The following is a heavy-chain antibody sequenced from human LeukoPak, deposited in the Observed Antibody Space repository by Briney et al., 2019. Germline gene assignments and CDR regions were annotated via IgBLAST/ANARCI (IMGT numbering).Heavy chain of an antibody. CDR2: IRYDGIHK. D-gene: IGHD1-1*01. J-gene: IGHJ4*02. CDR1: GFTFNTYG. Sequence: GGSLRLSCAASGFTFNTYGMNWVRQAPGKGLECVAFIRYDGIHKYYADSVKGRFTISRDNSKNTVYLQMNSLRAEDTAVYYCARAANWNDGGFDYWGQGTLVTVSS. V-gene: IGHV3-30*02. CDR3: ARAANWNDGGFDY.